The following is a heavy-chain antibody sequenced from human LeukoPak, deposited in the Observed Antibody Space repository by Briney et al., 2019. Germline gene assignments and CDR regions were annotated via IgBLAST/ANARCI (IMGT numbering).Heavy chain of an antibody. V-gene: IGHV3-23*01. D-gene: IGHD6-6*01. CDR2: ISGSGGST. CDR1: GFTFSSYA. J-gene: IGHJ4*02. Sequence: GGSLRLSCAASGFTFSSYAMSWVRQAPGKGLEWVSAISGSGGSTYYADSVKGRFTISRDNTKNSLYLQMNSLRAEDTALYYCARYALYSSFSYYFDYWGQGILVTVSS. CDR3: ARYALYSSFSYYFDY.